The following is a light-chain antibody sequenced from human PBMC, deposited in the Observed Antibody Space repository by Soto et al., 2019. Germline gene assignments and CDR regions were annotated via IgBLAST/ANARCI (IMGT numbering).Light chain of an antibody. CDR1: QSISRW. CDR3: QQYDSYSPYT. J-gene: IGKJ2*01. V-gene: IGKV1-5*03. Sequence: DIQMTQSPSTLSASVGDRVTITCRASQSISRWLAWYQQQPGKGPNLLISKASRLESGVPSRFSGSGSGTELTLTLHSLQPDDRATYYCQQYDSYSPYTFGRGTKVEIK. CDR2: KAS.